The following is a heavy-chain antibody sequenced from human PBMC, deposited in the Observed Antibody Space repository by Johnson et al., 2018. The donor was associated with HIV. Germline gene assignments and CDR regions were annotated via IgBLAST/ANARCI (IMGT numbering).Heavy chain of an antibody. D-gene: IGHD3-10*01. CDR1: GFTFDDYA. CDR2: IYSGGDT. V-gene: IGHV3-66*02. J-gene: IGHJ3*02. Sequence: EKLVESGGVVVQPGGSLRLSCAASGFTFDDYAMSWVRQAPGKGLEWVSVIYSGGDTYYADSVRGRFTISRDNSKNTLYLQMNSLRAEDTAVYYCARGPLLWRAFDIWGQGTMVSVSS. CDR3: ARGPLLWRAFDI.